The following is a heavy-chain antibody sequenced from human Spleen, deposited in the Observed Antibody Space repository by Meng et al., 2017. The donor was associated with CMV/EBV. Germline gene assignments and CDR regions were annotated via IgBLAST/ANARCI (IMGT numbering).Heavy chain of an antibody. Sequence: SVKVSCKASGGTFSSSAITWVRQAPGQGLEWMGGIIPLFNKPIYAQKFQGRVTITADKSTSTAYMELSSLRSEDTAVYYCATTPDCTNGVCYPFDPWGQGTLVTVSS. D-gene: IGHD2-8*01. CDR3: ATTPDCTNGVCYPFDP. CDR1: GGTFSSSA. CDR2: IIPLFNKP. V-gene: IGHV1-69*06. J-gene: IGHJ5*02.